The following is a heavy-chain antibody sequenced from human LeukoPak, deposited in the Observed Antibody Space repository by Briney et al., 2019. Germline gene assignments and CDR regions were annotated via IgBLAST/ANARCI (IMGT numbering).Heavy chain of an antibody. J-gene: IGHJ4*02. CDR1: GGSVSSGSYY. CDR3: ARGAPITIFGVVITHRAYFDY. V-gene: IGHV4-39*07. CDR2: INHSGST. Sequence: PSETLSLTCTVSGGSVSSGSYYWSWIRQPPGKGLEWIGEINHSGSTNYNPSLKSRVTISVDTSKNQFSLKLSSVTAADTAVYYCARGAPITIFGVVITHRAYFDYWGQGTLVTVSS. D-gene: IGHD3-3*01.